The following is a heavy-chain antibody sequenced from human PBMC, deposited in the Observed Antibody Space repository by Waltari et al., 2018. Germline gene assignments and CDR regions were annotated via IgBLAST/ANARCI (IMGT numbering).Heavy chain of an antibody. CDR1: GGSISSGSYY. J-gene: IGHJ4*02. Sequence: QVQLQESGPGLVKPSQTLSLTCTVSGGSISSGSYYWSWIRQPAGKGLEWIGYIYTSGSTNYNPSLKSRVTISVDTSKNQCSRKLSSGTAADTAVYYGARDVVQGRGGYWGQGTLVTVSS. D-gene: IGHD3-10*01. CDR3: ARDVVQGRGGY. V-gene: IGHV4-61*09. CDR2: IYTSGST.